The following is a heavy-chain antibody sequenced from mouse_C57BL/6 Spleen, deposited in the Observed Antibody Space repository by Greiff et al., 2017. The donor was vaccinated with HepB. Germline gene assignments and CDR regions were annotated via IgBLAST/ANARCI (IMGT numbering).Heavy chain of an antibody. CDR2: INPSSGYT. CDR1: GHTFTSYT. Sequence: QVQLQQSGAELARPGASVKMSCKASGHTFTSYTMHWVKQRPGQGLEWIGYINPSSGYTKYNQKFKDKATLTADKSSSTAYMQLSSLTSEDSAVYYCARSYDYDGDWYFDVWGTGTTVTVSS. J-gene: IGHJ1*03. V-gene: IGHV1-4*01. CDR3: ARSYDYDGDWYFDV. D-gene: IGHD2-4*01.